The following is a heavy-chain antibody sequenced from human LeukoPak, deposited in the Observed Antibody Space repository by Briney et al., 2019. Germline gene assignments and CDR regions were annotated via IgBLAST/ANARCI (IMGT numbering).Heavy chain of an antibody. Sequence: GGSLRLSCAASGFTFSSSYMSWVRQGPGKGREWVSLIYSGGSTYYAASVKGRFTISRDNSKNTLYLQMNSLRPEDTAVYYCAKGYNYAYEYWGQGTLVTVSS. CDR1: GFTFSSSY. V-gene: IGHV3-53*01. CDR3: AKGYNYAYEY. J-gene: IGHJ4*02. D-gene: IGHD5-18*01. CDR2: IYSGGST.